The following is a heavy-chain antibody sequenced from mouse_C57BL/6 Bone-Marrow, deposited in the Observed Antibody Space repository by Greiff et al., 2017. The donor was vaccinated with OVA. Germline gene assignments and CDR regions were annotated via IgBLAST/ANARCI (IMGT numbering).Heavy chain of an antibody. CDR2: ISNGGGST. D-gene: IGHD2-3*01. CDR1: GFTFSDYY. J-gene: IGHJ3*01. Sequence: EVQRVESGGGLVQPGGSLKLSCAASGFTFSDYYMYWVRQTPEKRLEWVAYISNGGGSTYYPDTVKGRFTISRDNAKNTLYLQMSRLKSEDTAMYYCARHEGYYGFAYWGQGTLVTVSA. V-gene: IGHV5-12*01. CDR3: ARHEGYYGFAY.